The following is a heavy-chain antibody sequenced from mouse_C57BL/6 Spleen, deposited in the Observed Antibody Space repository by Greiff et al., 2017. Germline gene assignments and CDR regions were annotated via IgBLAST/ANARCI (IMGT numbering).Heavy chain of an antibody. V-gene: IGHV5-6*01. Sequence: EVQLVESGGDLVKPGGSLKLSCAASGFTFSSYGMSWVRQTPDKRLEWVATISSGGSYTYYPDSVKGRFTISRDNAKNTLYRQMSSLKSEDTAMYYCARHDYGSSLYAMDYWGQGTSVTVSS. CDR3: ARHDYGSSLYAMDY. CDR2: ISSGGSYT. D-gene: IGHD1-1*01. J-gene: IGHJ4*01. CDR1: GFTFSSYG.